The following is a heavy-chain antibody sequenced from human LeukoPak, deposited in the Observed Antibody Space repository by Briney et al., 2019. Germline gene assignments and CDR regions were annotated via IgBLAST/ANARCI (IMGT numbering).Heavy chain of an antibody. CDR2: ISYDGSNK. D-gene: IGHD3-16*01. Sequence: GGSLRLSCAASGFTFSSYGMHWVRQAPGKGLEWVAVISYDGSNKYYGDSVKGRFTISRDNSKNTLYLHMNSLRAEDTAVYYCAKRMITFGGLKGGFDFWGQGTLVTVSS. V-gene: IGHV3-30*18. CDR3: AKRMITFGGLKGGFDF. J-gene: IGHJ4*02. CDR1: GFTFSSYG.